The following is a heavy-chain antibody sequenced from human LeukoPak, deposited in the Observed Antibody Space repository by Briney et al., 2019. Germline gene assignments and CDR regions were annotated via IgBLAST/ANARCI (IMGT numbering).Heavy chain of an antibody. D-gene: IGHD4-17*01. V-gene: IGHV3-7*01. CDR3: ARGEVTTVTTSDLADY. J-gene: IGHJ4*02. CDR2: IKQDGSEK. CDR1: GFTFSSYW. Sequence: GGSLRLSCAASGFTFSSYWMSWVRQAPGKGLEWVANIKQDGSEKYYVDSVKGRFTISRDNSKNTLYLQMGSLRAEDMAVYYCARGEVTTVTTSDLADYWGQGTLVTVSS.